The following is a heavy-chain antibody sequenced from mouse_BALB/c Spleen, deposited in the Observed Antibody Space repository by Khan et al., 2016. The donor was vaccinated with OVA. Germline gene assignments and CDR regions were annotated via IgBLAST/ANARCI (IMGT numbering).Heavy chain of an antibody. CDR1: GYTFTSYY. J-gene: IGHJ3*01. V-gene: IGHV1-53*01. CDR3: ARSGYCYPFAY. CDR2: INPSNGDT. D-gene: IGHD2-12*01. Sequence: QVQLQQPGAELVKPGASVKISCKASGYTFTSYYMYWVKQRPGQGLEWIGGINPSNGDTHFNEKFKNKATLTVDKSSSTAYMQLSSLPSEDSGVYYHARSGYCYPFAYWGQGSLVTVSA.